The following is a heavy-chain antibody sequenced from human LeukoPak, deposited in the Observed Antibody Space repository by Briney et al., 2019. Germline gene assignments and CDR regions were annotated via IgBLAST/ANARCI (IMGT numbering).Heavy chain of an antibody. V-gene: IGHV4-38-2*02. CDR1: GYSISSGYY. CDR2: IYHSGST. J-gene: IGHJ6*03. CDR3: ARKSSGWYLGSVSFPYYYYMDV. D-gene: IGHD6-19*01. Sequence: SETLSLTCTVSGYSISSGYYWGWIRQPPGKGLEWIGSIYHSGSTYYNPSLKSRVTISVDTSKNQFSPKLSSVTAADTAVYYCARKSSGWYLGSVSFPYYYYMDVWGKGTTVTVSS.